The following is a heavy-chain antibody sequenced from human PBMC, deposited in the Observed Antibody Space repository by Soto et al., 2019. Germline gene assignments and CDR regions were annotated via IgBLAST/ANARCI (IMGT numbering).Heavy chain of an antibody. Sequence: QVQLVQSGAEVKKPGCSVKVSCKASGGTFSSFAISWVRQGPGQGLEWMGGIIPIFGTTNYAQKFQGRVTITADESTSTAYMEVTTLRSEDTAVYYCARDRDHTYDYWGQGTLVTVSS. CDR1: GGTFSSFA. J-gene: IGHJ4*02. V-gene: IGHV1-69*01. CDR2: IIPIFGTT. CDR3: ARDRDHTYDY.